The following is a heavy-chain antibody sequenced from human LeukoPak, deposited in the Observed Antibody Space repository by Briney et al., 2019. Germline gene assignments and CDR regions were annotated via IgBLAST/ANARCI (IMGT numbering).Heavy chain of an antibody. CDR3: ARDGDDGSGSSYDY. Sequence: PGGSLRLSCTASGFTFNTCGMHWVRQAPGKGLEWVSAISGSGGSTCYADSVKGRFTISRDNSKNTLYLQMNSLRAEDTAVYYCARDGDDGSGSSYDYWGQGTLVTVSS. J-gene: IGHJ4*02. V-gene: IGHV3-23*01. D-gene: IGHD3-10*01. CDR2: ISGSGGST. CDR1: GFTFNTCG.